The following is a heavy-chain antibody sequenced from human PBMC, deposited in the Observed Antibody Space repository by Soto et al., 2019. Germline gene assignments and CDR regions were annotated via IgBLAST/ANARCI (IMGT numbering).Heavy chain of an antibody. D-gene: IGHD6-6*01. V-gene: IGHV1-18*04. Sequence: ASVTVSCKASGYTFTSYGISWVRQAPGQGLEWMGWISAYNGNTNYAQKLQGRVTMTTDTSTSTAYMELRSLRSDDTAVYYCAGGPIAARAFDIWGQGTMVTVSS. CDR1: GYTFTSYG. J-gene: IGHJ3*02. CDR2: ISAYNGNT. CDR3: AGGPIAARAFDI.